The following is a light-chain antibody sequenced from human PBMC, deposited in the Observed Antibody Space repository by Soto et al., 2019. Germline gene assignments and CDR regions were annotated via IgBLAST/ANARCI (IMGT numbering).Light chain of an antibody. CDR1: QDIKNY. V-gene: IGKV1-27*01. CDR2: GAS. CDR3: QKYSNVPPGYT. Sequence: DIQMTQSPSSLSASVGDRVTITCRASQDIKNYVVWYQHKAGKVPKVLIYGASTLQSGVPSRFSGGGYGTDFTLTIGNLQPEDVATYYCQKYSNVPPGYTFGQGTKVEIK. J-gene: IGKJ2*01.